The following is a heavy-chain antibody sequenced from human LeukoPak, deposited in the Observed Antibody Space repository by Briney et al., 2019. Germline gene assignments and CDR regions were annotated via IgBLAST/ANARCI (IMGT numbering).Heavy chain of an antibody. CDR1: GFTFGSYG. Sequence: GGSLRLSCAASGFTFGSYGMHWVRQAPGKGLEWVAIISYDGSNKYYADSVKGRFTISRDNSKNTLYLQMNSLRAEDTAVYYCAKDGVHPYTDFDYWGQGTLVTVSS. CDR3: AKDGVHPYTDFDY. J-gene: IGHJ4*02. D-gene: IGHD3-16*01. V-gene: IGHV3-30*18. CDR2: ISYDGSNK.